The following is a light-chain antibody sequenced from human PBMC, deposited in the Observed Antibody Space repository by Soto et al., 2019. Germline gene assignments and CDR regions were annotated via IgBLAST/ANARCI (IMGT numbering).Light chain of an antibody. CDR3: QQRSSWPPIT. CDR2: DAS. V-gene: IGKV3-11*01. Sequence: EIVLTQSPATLSLSPGERATLSCRASQSVSTYLAWYQHRPGQAPRLLIYDASIRATGVPARFAGSGSGTDFTLTISSLEPEDFADYYCQQRSSWPPITFGPGTRVDIK. J-gene: IGKJ3*01. CDR1: QSVSTY.